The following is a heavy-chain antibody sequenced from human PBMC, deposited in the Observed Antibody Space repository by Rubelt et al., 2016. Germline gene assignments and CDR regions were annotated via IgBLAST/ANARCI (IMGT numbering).Heavy chain of an antibody. CDR1: YA. D-gene: IGHD3-10*01. CDR2: ISGSGGST. J-gene: IGHJ4*02. Sequence: YAMSWVRQAPGKGLEWVSAISGSGGSTYYADSVKGRFTISRDNSKNTLYLQMNSLRAEDTAVYFCASWFFRVDYWGQGTLVTVSS. CDR3: ASWFFRVDY. V-gene: IGHV3-23*01.